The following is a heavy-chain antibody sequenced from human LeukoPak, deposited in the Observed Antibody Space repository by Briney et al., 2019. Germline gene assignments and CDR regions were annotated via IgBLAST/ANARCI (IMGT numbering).Heavy chain of an antibody. CDR2: FDPEDGET. Sequence: ASVKVSCKVSGYTLTELSMHWVRQAPGKGLEWMGGFDPEDGETIYAQKFQGRVTVTEDTSTDTAYMELSSLRSEDTAVYYCATDRGALVFDYWGQGTLVTVSS. V-gene: IGHV1-24*01. D-gene: IGHD1-26*01. J-gene: IGHJ4*02. CDR1: GYTLTELS. CDR3: ATDRGALVFDY.